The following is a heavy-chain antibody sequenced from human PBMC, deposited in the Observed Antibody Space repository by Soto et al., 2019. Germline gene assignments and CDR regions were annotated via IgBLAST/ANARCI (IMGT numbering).Heavy chain of an antibody. Sequence: LRLSCAASGFTFSYYYMTWVRQAPGKGLEWVSYISSSGSGIYYPDSVKGRFTISRDNAKNSLYLQMSSLRAEDTAVYYCARAYSDAFDIWGQGTMVTVSS. V-gene: IGHV3-11*01. D-gene: IGHD2-15*01. CDR3: ARAYSDAFDI. CDR1: GFTFSYYY. CDR2: ISSSGSGI. J-gene: IGHJ3*02.